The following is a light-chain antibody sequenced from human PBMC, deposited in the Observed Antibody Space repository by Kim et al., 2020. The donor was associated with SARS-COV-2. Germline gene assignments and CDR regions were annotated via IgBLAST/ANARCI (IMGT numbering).Light chain of an antibody. CDR2: GAS. CDR3: QQYGSSPRT. Sequence: GERASLASWASRSFSSSYLAWYQQKPGQAPRLLIYGASSRATGIPDRFSGSGSGTDFTLTISRLEPEDFAVYYCQQYGSSPRTFGGGTKVDIK. V-gene: IGKV3-20*01. J-gene: IGKJ4*01. CDR1: RSFSSSY.